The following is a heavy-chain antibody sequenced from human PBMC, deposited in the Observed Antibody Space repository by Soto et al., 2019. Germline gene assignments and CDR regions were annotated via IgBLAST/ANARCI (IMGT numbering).Heavy chain of an antibody. D-gene: IGHD2-21*02. CDR1: GYTFTNFG. CDR2: ISAYNGNT. CDR3: ARGVTPIDY. V-gene: IGHV1-18*01. Sequence: QVQLVQSGAEVKKPGASVKVSCKASGYTFTNFGISWVRQAPGQGLEWMGWISAYNGNTNYAQKFQGRVTMTTDTATSTAYMAVRTLTFDDTPVYYCARGVTPIDYWGQGTLVTVSS. J-gene: IGHJ4*02.